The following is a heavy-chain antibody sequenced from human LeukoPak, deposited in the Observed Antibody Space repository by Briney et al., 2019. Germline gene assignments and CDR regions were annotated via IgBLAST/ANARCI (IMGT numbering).Heavy chain of an antibody. CDR3: ANWIGSSSRDY. D-gene: IGHD6-6*01. Sequence: GGSLRLSCAASGFAFSTYAMTWVRQAPGKGLEWVSGINSNGDEIYYADSVRGRFTISRDNSNNALYLQMDSLRAEDTAVYYCANWIGSSSRDYWGQGTLVTVSS. J-gene: IGHJ4*02. V-gene: IGHV3-23*01. CDR1: GFAFSTYA. CDR2: INSNGDEI.